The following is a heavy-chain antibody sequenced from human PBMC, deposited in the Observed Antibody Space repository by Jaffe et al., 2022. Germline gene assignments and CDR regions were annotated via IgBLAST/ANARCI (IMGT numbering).Heavy chain of an antibody. J-gene: IGHJ6*03. Sequence: QVQLQESGPGLVKPSETLSLTCTVSGGSISSYYWSWIRQPPGKGLEWIGYIYYSGSTNYNPSLKSRVTISVDTSKNQFSLKLSSVTAADTAVYYCARVPKGIFGSEDYMDVWGKGTTVTVSS. CDR3: ARVPKGIFGSEDYMDV. V-gene: IGHV4-59*01. CDR2: IYYSGST. CDR1: GGSISSYY. D-gene: IGHD3-3*01.